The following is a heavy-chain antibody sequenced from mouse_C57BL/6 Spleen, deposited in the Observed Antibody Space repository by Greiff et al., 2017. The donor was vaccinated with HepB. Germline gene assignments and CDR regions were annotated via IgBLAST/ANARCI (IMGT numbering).Heavy chain of an antibody. J-gene: IGHJ2*01. D-gene: IGHD1-1*01. CDR1: GYTFTDYE. Sequence: QVQLQQSGAELVRPGASVTLSCKASGYTFTDYEMHWVKQTPVHGLEWIGAIDPETGGTAYNQKFKGKAILTADKPSSTAYMELRSLTSEDSAVYYGTRDPTVVAPYFDYGGQGTTLTVSS. CDR3: TRDPTVVAPYFDY. V-gene: IGHV1-15*01. CDR2: IDPETGGT.